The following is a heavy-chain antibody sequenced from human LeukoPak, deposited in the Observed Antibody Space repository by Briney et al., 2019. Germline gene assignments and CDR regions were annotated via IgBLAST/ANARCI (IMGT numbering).Heavy chain of an antibody. D-gene: IGHD2-2*01. CDR3: ARRYCSSTSCYYFDY. CDR2: IYYSGST. J-gene: IGHJ4*02. V-gene: IGHV4-61*09. Sequence: SQTLSLTCTVSGGSISSGSYYWSWTRQPAGKGLEWIGYIYYSGSTNYNPSLKSRVTISVDTSKNQFSLKLSSVTAADTAVYYCARRYCSSTSCYYFDYWGQGTLVTVSS. CDR1: GGSISSGSYY.